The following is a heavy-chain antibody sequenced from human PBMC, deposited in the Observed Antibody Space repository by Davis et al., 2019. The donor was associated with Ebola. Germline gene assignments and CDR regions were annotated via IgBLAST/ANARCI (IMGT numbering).Heavy chain of an antibody. CDR1: GFTFSSYA. Sequence: GASLKISCATSGFTFSSYAMSWVSQAPVKGLEWVSTIGGSGGITYHADSVKGRSTISRDNSNNTVYLQMNSLRAEDTAVYYCARLDCTSTSCYTGNFYYYYGVDVWGQGTTVTVSS. D-gene: IGHD2-2*02. CDR3: ARLDCTSTSCYTGNFYYYYGVDV. CDR2: IGGSGGIT. V-gene: IGHV3-23*01. J-gene: IGHJ6*02.